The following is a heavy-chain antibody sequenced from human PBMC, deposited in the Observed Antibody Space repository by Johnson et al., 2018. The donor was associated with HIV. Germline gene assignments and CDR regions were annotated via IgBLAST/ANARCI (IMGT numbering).Heavy chain of an antibody. CDR3: ARQRRAGPFDAFDI. Sequence: QMHLVESGGGVVRPGGSLRLSCAASGFTFDDYGMSWVRQAPGKGMEWVAVISYDGSNKDYADSVKGRFTISRDNSKNTRYLQMHSLRAEDTAVYYCARQRRAGPFDAFDIWCQGIMVTVSS. CDR2: ISYDGSNK. CDR1: GFTFDDYG. D-gene: IGHD6-19*01. V-gene: IGHV3-30*03. J-gene: IGHJ3*02.